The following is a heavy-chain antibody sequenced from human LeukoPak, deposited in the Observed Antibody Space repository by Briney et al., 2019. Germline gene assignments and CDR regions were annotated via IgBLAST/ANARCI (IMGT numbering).Heavy chain of an antibody. J-gene: IGHJ6*02. Sequence: GRSLRLSCAASGFTFSSHSMNWVRRAPGKGLEWVSSISNTNSYIYYVDSVKGRFTISRDNAKNSLYLQMNSLRAEDTAVYYCARGWVNGMDVWGQGTTVTVSS. D-gene: IGHD1-26*01. CDR2: ISNTNSYI. CDR3: ARGWVNGMDV. CDR1: GFTFSSHS. V-gene: IGHV3-21*01.